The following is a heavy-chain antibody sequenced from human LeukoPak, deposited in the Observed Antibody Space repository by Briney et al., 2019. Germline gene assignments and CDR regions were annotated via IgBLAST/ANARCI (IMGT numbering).Heavy chain of an antibody. CDR3: ARASGPFDY. Sequence: GRSLRLSCAAPGFTFSIYGIHWVRQAPGKGLEWVAVIWHEGSNKYYADSVKGRFTISRDNSKNTLYLQMNSLRAEDTAVYYCARASGPFDYWGQGTLVTVSS. J-gene: IGHJ4*02. CDR2: IWHEGSNK. V-gene: IGHV3-33*01. D-gene: IGHD6-19*01. CDR1: GFTFSIYG.